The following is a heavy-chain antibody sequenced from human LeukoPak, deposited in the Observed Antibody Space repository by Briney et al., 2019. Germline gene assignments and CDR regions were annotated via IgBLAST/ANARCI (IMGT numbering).Heavy chain of an antibody. Sequence: PGGSLRLSCAASGFTVSSNYMSWVRQAPGKGLEWVSVIYSGGSTYYADSVKGRFTISRDNSKNTLYLQMNSLRAEDTAVYYCARDPNYDFWSGYRYYYYYYGMDVWGQGTTVTVSS. CDR2: IYSGGST. J-gene: IGHJ6*02. V-gene: IGHV3-66*02. CDR1: GFTVSSNY. D-gene: IGHD3-3*01. CDR3: ARDPNYDFWSGYRYYYYYYGMDV.